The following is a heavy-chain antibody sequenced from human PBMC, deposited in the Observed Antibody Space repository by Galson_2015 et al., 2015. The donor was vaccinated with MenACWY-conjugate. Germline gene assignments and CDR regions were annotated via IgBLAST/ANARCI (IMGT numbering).Heavy chain of an antibody. V-gene: IGHV3-64D*06. CDR2: ISGNGGSI. CDR3: VKSPQYSGTYSDWYFDF. CDR1: GFTFSSFS. D-gene: IGHD3-10*01. Sequence: SLRLSCAASGFTFSSFSMHWVRQAPGKGLEYVSGISGNGGSIHQADSVKGRFIISRDNSENTLYLQMSSLRPEDTAVYYCVKSPQYSGTYSDWYFDFWGRGTLVTVSS. J-gene: IGHJ2*01.